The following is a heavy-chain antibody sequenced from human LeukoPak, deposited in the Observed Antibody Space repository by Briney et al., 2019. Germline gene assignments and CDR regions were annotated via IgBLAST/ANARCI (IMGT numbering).Heavy chain of an antibody. CDR2: ISSDGSST. CDR3: ARGVSEYYYDSSGYYTGSYDP. D-gene: IGHD3-22*01. CDR1: GFTFSDYW. V-gene: IGHV3-74*01. J-gene: IGHJ5*02. Sequence: PGGSLRLSCAASGFTFSDYWMHWVREAPGKGLVWVSRISSDGSSTSYADSVKGRFTVSRDNAKNTLYLQMNSLRAEDTAVYYCARGVSEYYYDSSGYYTGSYDPWGQGTLVTVSS.